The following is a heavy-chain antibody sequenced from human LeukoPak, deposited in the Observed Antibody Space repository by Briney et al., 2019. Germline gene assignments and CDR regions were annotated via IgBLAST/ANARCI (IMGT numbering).Heavy chain of an antibody. CDR1: GGSVSSNIVT. D-gene: IGHD6-13*01. CDR3: VRLIGDSWLTY. V-gene: IGHV6-1*01. J-gene: IGHJ4*02. CDR2: TYYRSKWYT. Sequence: SQTLSLTCTISGGSVSSNIVTWDWIRQSPSRGLEGLGRTYYRSKWYTDYAESVRSRITISPDTFKNQVSLQLNSVTPEDTAVYYCVRLIGDSWLTYWGQGTLVTVSA.